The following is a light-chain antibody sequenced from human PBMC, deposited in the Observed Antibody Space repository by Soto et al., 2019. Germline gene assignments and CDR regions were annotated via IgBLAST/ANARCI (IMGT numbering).Light chain of an antibody. CDR2: EVS. V-gene: IGLV2-14*01. CDR1: SSDVGGYNY. Sequence: QSVLTQPASVSASPGQSITISCTETSSDVGGYNYVSWFQQHPGKAPKLMIYEVSNRPSGVSNRFSGSKSDNTASLSISGLQAEDEADYYCSSYTSTNTPYVFGTGTKLTVL. J-gene: IGLJ1*01. CDR3: SSYTSTNTPYV.